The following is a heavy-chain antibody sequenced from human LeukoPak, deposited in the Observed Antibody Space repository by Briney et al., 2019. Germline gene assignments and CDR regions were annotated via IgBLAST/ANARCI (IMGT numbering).Heavy chain of an antibody. CDR2: IYRSGST. D-gene: IGHD5-12*01. CDR1: GDSLSTYY. CDR3: ARCSGNGYDYSWLDP. J-gene: IGHJ5*02. Sequence: PSETLSLTCTVSGDSLSTYYWSWIRQPAGKGLEWIGRIYRSGSTNYNPSLKSRVTMSVDTSKNQFSLKLSSVTAADPALYYCARCSGNGYDYSWLDPWGRGTLVTVSS. V-gene: IGHV4-4*07.